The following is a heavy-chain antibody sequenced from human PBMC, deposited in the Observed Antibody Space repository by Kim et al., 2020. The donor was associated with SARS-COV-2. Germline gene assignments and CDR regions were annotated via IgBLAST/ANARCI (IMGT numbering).Heavy chain of an antibody. Sequence: GGSLRLSCAASGFTFSSYAMSWVRQAPGKGLEWVSAISGSGGSTYYADPVKGRFTISRDNSKNTLYLQMNSLRAEDTAVYYCAKLGPIFGVVTRRYYYYGMDVWGQGTTVTVSS. CDR3: AKLGPIFGVVTRRYYYYGMDV. V-gene: IGHV3-23*01. CDR2: ISGSGGST. D-gene: IGHD3-3*01. J-gene: IGHJ6*02. CDR1: GFTFSSYA.